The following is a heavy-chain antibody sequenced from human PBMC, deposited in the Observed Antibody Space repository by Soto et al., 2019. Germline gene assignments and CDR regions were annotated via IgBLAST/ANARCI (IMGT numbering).Heavy chain of an antibody. CDR3: SLEKYHDYVGGAFDY. D-gene: IGHD2-2*01. CDR1: GYTFINYG. Sequence: QVQLVQSGAEVKKPGASVKVSCKTSGYTFINYGFSWVRQAPGQGLEWMGWISVYNDNAHYAQKFQGRVTMTTDTSTSTAYMELRSLTSDDTAVYYCSLEKYHDYVGGAFDYWVQGTLVTVSS. V-gene: IGHV1-18*01. CDR2: ISVYNDNA. J-gene: IGHJ4*02.